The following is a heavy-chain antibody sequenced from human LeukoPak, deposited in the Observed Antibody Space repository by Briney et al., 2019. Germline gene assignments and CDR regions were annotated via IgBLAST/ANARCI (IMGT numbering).Heavy chain of an antibody. CDR3: ARDGRFPPEVLPRYFDY. D-gene: IGHD1-26*01. CDR2: IYYSGST. V-gene: IGHV4-39*07. Sequence: SETLSLICTVSGGSISSSSYYWGWMRQPPGKGMEWIGSIYYSGSTYYNPSLKSRVTISLDESKNQFSLKLSSVTAADTAVYYCARDGRFPPEVLPRYFDYWGQGTLVTVSS. J-gene: IGHJ4*02. CDR1: GGSISSSSYY.